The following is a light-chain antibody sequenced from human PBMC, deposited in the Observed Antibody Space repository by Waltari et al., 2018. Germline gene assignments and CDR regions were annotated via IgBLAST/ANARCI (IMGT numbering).Light chain of an antibody. CDR2: EKK. CDR3: GTWESSLSDGE. J-gene: IGLJ2*01. CDR1: SSNIGNTS. V-gene: IGLV1-51*02. Sequence: SVLTQPPSVSAAPGQKVTISCSGSSSNIGNTSVSWYQQLPGTAPKLLIYEKKKRPSGIPDRFSGSKAGTSATLGITGLQPGDEADYYCGTWESSLSDGEFGGGTKLTVL.